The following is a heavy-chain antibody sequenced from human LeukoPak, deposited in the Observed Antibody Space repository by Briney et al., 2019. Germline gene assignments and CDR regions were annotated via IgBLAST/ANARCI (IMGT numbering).Heavy chain of an antibody. CDR1: GFTFRDYY. CDR2: IRSTGSST. J-gene: IGHJ6*03. Sequence: GGSLRLSCTASGFTFRDYYVTWIRQAPGKGLEWVSYIRSTGSSTAYADSVKGRFTISRDNAKNSLYLQMNSLRAEDTAVYYCARVKSGYSYGPHYYYYYYMDVWGKGTTVTVSS. CDR3: ARVKSGYSYGPHYYYYYYMDV. D-gene: IGHD5-18*01. V-gene: IGHV3-11*04.